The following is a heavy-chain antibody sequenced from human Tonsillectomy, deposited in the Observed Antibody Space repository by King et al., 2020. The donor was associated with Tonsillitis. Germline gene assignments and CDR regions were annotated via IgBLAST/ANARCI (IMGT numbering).Heavy chain of an antibody. J-gene: IGHJ3*02. CDR1: GYTFSSYG. CDR2: ISGYNGNT. CDR3: ARDLRRMPDFWSAGDAFDI. V-gene: IGHV1-18*01. D-gene: IGHD3-3*01. Sequence: VQLVESGAEVKKSGASVKVSCKASGYTFSSYGISWVRQAPGQGLEWMGWISGYNGNTNYAQKLQGRVTMTTDTSTSTAYMELRSLRSDDTAVYYCARDLRRMPDFWSAGDAFDIWGQGTMVTVSS.